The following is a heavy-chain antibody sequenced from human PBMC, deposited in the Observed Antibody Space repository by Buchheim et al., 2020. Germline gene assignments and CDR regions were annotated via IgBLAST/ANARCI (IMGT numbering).Heavy chain of an antibody. J-gene: IGHJ4*02. V-gene: IGHV4-4*02. D-gene: IGHD2-15*01. CDR2: IYHSGST. CDR3: ARDRGYCSGGSCYGRGSLRY. CDR1: GGSISSSNW. Sequence: QVQLQESGPGLVKPSGTLSLTCAVSGGSISSSNWWSWVRQPPGKGLEWSGEIYHSGSTNYNPSLKSRVTISVDKSKNQFSLKLSSVTAADTAVYYCARDRGYCSGGSCYGRGSLRYWGQGTL.